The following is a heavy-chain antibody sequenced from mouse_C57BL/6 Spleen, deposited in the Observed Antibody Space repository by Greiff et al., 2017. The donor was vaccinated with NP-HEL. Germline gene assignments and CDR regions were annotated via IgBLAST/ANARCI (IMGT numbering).Heavy chain of an antibody. V-gene: IGHV1-55*01. Sequence: QVQLQQPGAELVKPGASVKMSCKASGYTFTSFWITWVKQRPGPGLEWIGDIYPGSGSTNYNEKFKSKATLTVDTSSSTAYMQLSSLTSEDSAVYYSARVPITTVVEGAMDYWGEGTSVTVTS. CDR1: GYTFTSFW. CDR3: ARVPITTVVEGAMDY. CDR2: IYPGSGST. D-gene: IGHD1-1*01. J-gene: IGHJ4*01.